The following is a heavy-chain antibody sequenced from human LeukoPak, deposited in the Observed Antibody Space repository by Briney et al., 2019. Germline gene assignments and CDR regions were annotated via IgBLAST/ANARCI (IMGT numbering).Heavy chain of an antibody. Sequence: GGSLRLSCAASGFTFDSYAISWVRQAPGKGLEWVSLISGSGGSTYYADSRKGRFTISRDNSKSILYLQMNSLRAEDTAVYYCAKGVTYSSSGYERHWYFDLWGRGTLVTVSS. CDR1: GFTFDSYA. CDR2: ISGSGGST. J-gene: IGHJ2*01. CDR3: AKGVTYSSSGYERHWYFDL. V-gene: IGHV3-23*01. D-gene: IGHD6-13*01.